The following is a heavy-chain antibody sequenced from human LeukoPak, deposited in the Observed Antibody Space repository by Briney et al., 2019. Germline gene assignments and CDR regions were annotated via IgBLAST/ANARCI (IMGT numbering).Heavy chain of an antibody. J-gene: IGHJ4*02. CDR2: TITNFGTA. D-gene: IGHD2-21*01. V-gene: IGHV1-69*01. CDR1: GDTFCSYA. CDR3: ARVWGYCGGDCHFDY. Sequence: GASVKVSCKASGDTFCSYAISLVRPDPGQGLEWMGGTITNFGTANYAQKFQGRVTITADESTSTAYMELSSLRSEDTAVYYCARVWGYCGGDCHFDYWGQGTLVTVSS.